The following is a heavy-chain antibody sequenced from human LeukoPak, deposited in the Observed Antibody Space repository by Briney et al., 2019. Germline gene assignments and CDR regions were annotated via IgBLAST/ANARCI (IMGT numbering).Heavy chain of an antibody. CDR2: MNPNSGNT. J-gene: IGHJ6*03. D-gene: IGHD2-2*02. CDR1: GYTFTSYD. CDR3: ARGRGVVVPAAIGNYYYMDV. Sequence: ASVKVSCKASGYTFTSYDINWVRQATGQGLEWMGWMNPNSGNTGYAQKFQGRVTITRNTSISTAYMELSSLRSEDTAVYYCARGRGVVVPAAIGNYYYMDVWGKGTTVTVSS. V-gene: IGHV1-8*03.